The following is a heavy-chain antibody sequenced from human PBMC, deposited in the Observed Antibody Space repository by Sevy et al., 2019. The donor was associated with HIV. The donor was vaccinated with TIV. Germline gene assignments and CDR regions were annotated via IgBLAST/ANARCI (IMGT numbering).Heavy chain of an antibody. D-gene: IGHD2-2*01. V-gene: IGHV3-11*01. Sequence: GGSLRLSCAASGFTFSDYYMSWIRQAPGKGLEWVSYISSSGSTIYYEDSVKGRFNISRDNAKNSLYLQMNSLRAEETAVYYGARAGGDCSSTSCRPYYYYGMDVWGQGTTVTVSS. CDR1: GFTFSDYY. J-gene: IGHJ6*02. CDR3: ARAGGDCSSTSCRPYYYYGMDV. CDR2: ISSSGSTI.